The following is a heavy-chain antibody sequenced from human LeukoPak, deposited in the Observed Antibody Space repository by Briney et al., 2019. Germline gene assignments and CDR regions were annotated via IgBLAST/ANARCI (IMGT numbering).Heavy chain of an antibody. D-gene: IGHD4-17*01. CDR2: IYYSGSI. CDR3: ARYPGASGDSYYFDY. V-gene: IGHV4-59*02. CDR1: GGSVTTYH. Sequence: SETLSLTCTVSGGSVTTYHRSWIQQPPGKGLEWIGYIYYSGSINYNPSLNSRVTISLDTSKNEFSLKLRSVTAADTAVYYCARYPGASGDSYYFDYWGQGTRVTVSS. J-gene: IGHJ4*02.